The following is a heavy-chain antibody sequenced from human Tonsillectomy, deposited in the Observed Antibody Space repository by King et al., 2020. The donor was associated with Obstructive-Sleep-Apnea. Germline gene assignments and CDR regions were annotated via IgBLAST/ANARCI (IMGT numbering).Heavy chain of an antibody. J-gene: IGHJ4*02. Sequence: QLQESGPGLVKPPETLSLTCTVSGGSFSSSSYYWGWIRQPPGKGLEWIGRFYYSGSTYYNPTLKSRVTISVDTSKNQFSLKRSSVTAADTAVYYCAAGREAVAAHFDYWGQGTLVTVSS. CDR2: FYYSGST. D-gene: IGHD6-19*01. CDR1: GGSFSSSSYY. CDR3: AAGREAVAAHFDY. V-gene: IGHV4-39*07.